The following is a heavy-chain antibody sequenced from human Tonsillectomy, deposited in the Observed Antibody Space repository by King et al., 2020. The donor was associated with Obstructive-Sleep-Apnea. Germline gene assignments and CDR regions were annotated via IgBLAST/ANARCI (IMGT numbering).Heavy chain of an antibody. CDR2: ISWDGGST. CDR1: GFTFDDYA. CDR3: AKSHNLGHCGGDCYPGFDY. Sequence: VQLVESRGVVVQPGGSLRLSCAASGFTFDDYAMHWVRQAPGKGLEWVSLISWDGGSTYYADSVKGRFTISRDNSKNSLYLQMNSLRAEDTALYYCAKSHNLGHCGGDCYPGFDYWGQGTLVTVSS. V-gene: IGHV3-43D*03. D-gene: IGHD2-21*02. J-gene: IGHJ4*02.